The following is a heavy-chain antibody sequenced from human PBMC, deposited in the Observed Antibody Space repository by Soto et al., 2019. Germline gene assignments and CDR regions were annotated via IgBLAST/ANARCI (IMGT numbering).Heavy chain of an antibody. J-gene: IGHJ4*02. V-gene: IGHV1-69*13. CDR2: IIPMFGTT. D-gene: IGHD1-26*01. Sequence: QVQLVQSGAEVKRPGSSVTVSCKASGGTFSSYVFDWVRQTPGQGLEWMGRIIPMFGTTDYAQNFQGRVTISADEPTTTAYMDLSSLRSDDTAFYYCAREALGATWDYWGQGTLVTVSS. CDR3: AREALGATWDY. CDR1: GGTFSSYV.